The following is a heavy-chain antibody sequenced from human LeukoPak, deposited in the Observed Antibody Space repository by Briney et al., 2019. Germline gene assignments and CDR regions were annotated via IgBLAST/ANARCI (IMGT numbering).Heavy chain of an antibody. D-gene: IGHD5-12*01. J-gene: IGHJ3*02. CDR2: MNPNSGNT. Sequence: GASVKVSCKASGYTFTSYDINWVRQATGQGLEWMRWMNPNSGNTGYAQKFQGRVTMTRNTSISTAYMELSSLRSEDTAVYYCARVRSMGYDAFDIWGQGTMVTVSS. CDR1: GYTFTSYD. CDR3: ARVRSMGYDAFDI. V-gene: IGHV1-8*01.